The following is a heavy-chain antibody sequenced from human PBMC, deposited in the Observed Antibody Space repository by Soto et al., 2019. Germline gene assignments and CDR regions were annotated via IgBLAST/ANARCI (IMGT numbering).Heavy chain of an antibody. D-gene: IGHD2-15*01. CDR3: ARGAKYCSGGSCYSLFVEGVY. Sequence: GASVKVSCKASGYTFTSYDINWARQATGQGLEWMGWMNPNSGNTGYAQKFQGRVTMTRNTSISTAYMELSSLRSEDTAVYYCARGAKYCSGGSCYSLFVEGVYWGQGTLVTVSS. V-gene: IGHV1-8*01. J-gene: IGHJ4*02. CDR1: GYTFTSYD. CDR2: MNPNSGNT.